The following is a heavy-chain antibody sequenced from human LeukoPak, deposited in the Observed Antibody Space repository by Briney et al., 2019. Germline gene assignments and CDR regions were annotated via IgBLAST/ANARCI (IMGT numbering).Heavy chain of an antibody. CDR1: GGSFSGYY. CDR2: TYYSGST. Sequence: PSETLSLTCAVYGGSFSGYYWGWIRQPPGKGLECIGTTYYSGSTYYNPSLKSRVTISVDTAKNQFSLKLNSVTAADTAVYYCARRSLYYYGMDVWGQGTTVTVSS. V-gene: IGHV4-34*01. CDR3: ARRSLYYYGMDV. J-gene: IGHJ6*02. D-gene: IGHD6-6*01.